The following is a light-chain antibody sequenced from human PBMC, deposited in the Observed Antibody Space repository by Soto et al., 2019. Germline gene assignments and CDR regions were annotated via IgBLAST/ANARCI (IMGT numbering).Light chain of an antibody. J-gene: IGLJ3*02. Sequence: QSVLTQPPSASGTPGQRVTISYSGSNSNIGSNYVYWYQQFPGTAPKLLIYRNNQRPSGVPDRFSGSKSVTSASLAISGLRSEDEADYYCAAWDDSLNGWVFGGGTQLTVL. CDR1: NSNIGSNY. CDR2: RNN. CDR3: AAWDDSLNGWV. V-gene: IGLV1-47*01.